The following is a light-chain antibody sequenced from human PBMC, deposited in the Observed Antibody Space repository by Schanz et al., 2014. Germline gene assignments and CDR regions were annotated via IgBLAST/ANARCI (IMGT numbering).Light chain of an antibody. CDR1: SSDVGGYNY. CDR3: SSYTTSSTRV. CDR2: DVS. Sequence: HSALTQPASVSGSPGQSITISCTGTSSDVGGYNYVSWYQQHPGKAPKVMIYDVSNRPSGVSNRFSGSKSGNTASLTISGLQAEDEADYYCSSYTTSSTRVFGGGTKLTVL. V-gene: IGLV2-14*01. J-gene: IGLJ3*02.